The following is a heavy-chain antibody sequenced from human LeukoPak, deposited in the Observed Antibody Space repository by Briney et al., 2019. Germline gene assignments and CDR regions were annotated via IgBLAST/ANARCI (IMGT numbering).Heavy chain of an antibody. V-gene: IGHV5-51*01. CDR2: IYPGDSDT. CDR3: ARHLISYSSSRGAFDI. CDR1: GYSFTSYW. J-gene: IGHJ3*02. D-gene: IGHD6-13*01. Sequence: GESLKISCKGSGYSFTSYWIGWVRQMPGKGLEWMGIIYPGDSDTRYSPSFQGQVTISADKSISTAYLQWSSLKASDTAMYYCARHLISYSSSRGAFDIWGQGTMVTVSS.